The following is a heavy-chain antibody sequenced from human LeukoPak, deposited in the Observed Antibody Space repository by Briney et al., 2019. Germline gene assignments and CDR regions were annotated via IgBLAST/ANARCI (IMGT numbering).Heavy chain of an antibody. V-gene: IGHV4-34*01. Sequence: SETLSLTCAVSGGSFSNYYWSWIRQPSGKGREWIGDINDSGRTNYNPSLMSRVTVSMDTSKNQFSLRLTSVTATDTAVYYCARRWNYGRNYYIDVWGNGATVSVSS. J-gene: IGHJ6*03. CDR1: GGSFSNYY. D-gene: IGHD1-7*01. CDR2: INDSGRT. CDR3: ARRWNYGRNYYIDV.